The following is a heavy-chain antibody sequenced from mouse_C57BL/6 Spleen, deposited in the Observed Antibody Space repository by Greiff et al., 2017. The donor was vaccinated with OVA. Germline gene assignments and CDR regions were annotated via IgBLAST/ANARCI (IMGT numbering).Heavy chain of an antibody. D-gene: IGHD2-3*01. CDR2: ISSGSSTI. V-gene: IGHV5-17*01. CDR3: ARSDGNWYFDV. J-gene: IGHJ1*03. CDR1: GFTFSDYG. Sequence: DVQLVESGGGLVKPGGSLKLSCAASGFTFSDYGMHWVRQAPEKGLEWVAYISSGSSTIYYADTVKGRFTISRDNAKNTLFLQMTSLRSEDTAMYYCARSDGNWYFDVWGTGTTVTVSS.